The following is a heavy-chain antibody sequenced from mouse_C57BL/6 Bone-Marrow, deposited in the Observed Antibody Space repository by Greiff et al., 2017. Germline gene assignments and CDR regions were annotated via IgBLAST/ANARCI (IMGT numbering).Heavy chain of an antibody. V-gene: IGHV5-6*01. CDR1: GFTFSSYG. D-gene: IGHD4-1*01. CDR3: AGGLGDFDY. Sequence: EVMLVESGGDLVKPGGSLKLSCAASGFTFSSYGMSWVRPTPDTRLEWVATISSGGSYTYYPDSVKGRFTISRDNAKNTLYLQMSSLKSEDTAMYYCAGGLGDFDYWGQGTTLTVSS. CDR2: ISSGGSYT. J-gene: IGHJ2*01.